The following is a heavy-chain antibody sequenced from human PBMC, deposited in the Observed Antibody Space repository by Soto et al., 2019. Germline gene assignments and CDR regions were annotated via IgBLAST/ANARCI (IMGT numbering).Heavy chain of an antibody. J-gene: IGHJ3*02. Sequence: QVQLQESGPGLVKPSETLSVTCTVSGGSISSGYWGWIRQPPGKGLEWIGYIYYTGSTKYNPSLSSRVTMSIDTSRNQFSLRVTFVTAADTGVYYCARDSGIWNDHEPFDIWGQGTMVTVSS. CDR1: GGSISSGY. D-gene: IGHD1-1*01. CDR2: IYYTGST. CDR3: ARDSGIWNDHEPFDI. V-gene: IGHV4-59*01.